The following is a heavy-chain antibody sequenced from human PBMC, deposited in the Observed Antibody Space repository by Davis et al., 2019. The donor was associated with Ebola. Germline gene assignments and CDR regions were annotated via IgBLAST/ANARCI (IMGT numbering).Heavy chain of an antibody. V-gene: IGHV3-21*04. Sequence: PGGSLRLSCAASGFTFSSYVMHWVRQAPGKGLEWVSSISGSSSYIYYADSVKGRFTISRDHAKSSLYLQMNSLRDEDTAVYYCAKDRKGVIGKGSPDYWGQGTLVTVSS. J-gene: IGHJ4*02. D-gene: IGHD2-21*01. CDR3: AKDRKGVIGKGSPDY. CDR2: ISGSSSYI. CDR1: GFTFSSYV.